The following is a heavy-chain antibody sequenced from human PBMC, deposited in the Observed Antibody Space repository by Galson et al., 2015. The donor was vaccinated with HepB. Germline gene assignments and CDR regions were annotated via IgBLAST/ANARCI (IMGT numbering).Heavy chain of an antibody. D-gene: IGHD1-1*01. V-gene: IGHV3-23*01. CDR2: IGVTAGSP. CDR1: GFTFSSLG. J-gene: IGHJ4*02. CDR3: AKGTTNIDY. Sequence: SLRLSCAASGFTFSSLGMTWVRQAPGTGLECVSAIGVTAGSPDYADSVKGRFTISRNNSKNMLYLQMNNLRAEDTAVYYCAKGTTNIDYWGQGTLVTVSS.